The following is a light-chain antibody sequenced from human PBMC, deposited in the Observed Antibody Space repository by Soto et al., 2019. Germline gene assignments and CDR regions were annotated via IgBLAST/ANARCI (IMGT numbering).Light chain of an antibody. Sequence: ESQLTQSPSSLSETVGDRVTITCRASQGISNYLAWYQQKPGKVPKLLIYAASTLQSGVPSRFSGSGSGTDFTLTISSLQPEDVATYYCQKYNSAPQTFGQGTKV. J-gene: IGKJ1*01. CDR3: QKYNSAPQT. V-gene: IGKV1-27*01. CDR1: QGISNY. CDR2: AAS.